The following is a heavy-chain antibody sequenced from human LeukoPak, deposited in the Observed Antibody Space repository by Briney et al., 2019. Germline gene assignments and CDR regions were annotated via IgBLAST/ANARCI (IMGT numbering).Heavy chain of an antibody. V-gene: IGHV3-11*04. CDR1: EFALSDYY. Sequence: PGGSLRLSCAASEFALSDYYMTWIRQAPGKGLEWVSYISSSGGTIDYADSVKGRFAISRDNAKNSLYLQMNSLRAEDTAVYYCARAGSNIVVVPNWFDPWGQGTLVTVSS. J-gene: IGHJ5*02. CDR3: ARAGSNIVVVPNWFDP. CDR2: ISSSGGTI. D-gene: IGHD2-2*01.